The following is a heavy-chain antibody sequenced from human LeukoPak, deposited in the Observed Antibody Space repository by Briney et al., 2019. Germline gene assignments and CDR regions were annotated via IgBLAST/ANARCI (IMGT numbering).Heavy chain of an antibody. CDR3: AKDTWQFAPDYYYYMDV. J-gene: IGHJ6*03. CDR2: ISTRGGTT. CDR1: GFIFSDYV. D-gene: IGHD2-21*01. V-gene: IGHV3-23*01. Sequence: GGSLRLSCAASGFIFSDYVMSWVRQAPGRGLEWVSVISTRGGTTYNADSVKGRFTISRDNSKNTLYLQMNSLRAEDTALYYCAKDTWQFAPDYYYYMDVWGKGTTVTVSS.